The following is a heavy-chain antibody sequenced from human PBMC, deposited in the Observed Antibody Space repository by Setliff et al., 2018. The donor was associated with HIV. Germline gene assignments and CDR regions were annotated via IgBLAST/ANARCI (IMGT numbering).Heavy chain of an antibody. CDR3: AKGSGFYDY. J-gene: IGHJ4*02. CDR1: GFTFTDYW. Sequence: GGSLRLSCAASGFTFTDYWMHWVRQVPGQGLVWVSRINVDGSSISYADSVKGRFTISRDNAKNTLDLQMNSLRVDDTAVYYCAKGSGFYDYWGQGTLVTVSS. CDR2: INVDGSSI. D-gene: IGHD3-22*01. V-gene: IGHV3-74*01.